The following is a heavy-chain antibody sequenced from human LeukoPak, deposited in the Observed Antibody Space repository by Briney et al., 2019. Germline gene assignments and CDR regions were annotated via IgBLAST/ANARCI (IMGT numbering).Heavy chain of an antibody. J-gene: IGHJ4*02. CDR2: ISYDGSNK. D-gene: IGHD3-22*01. V-gene: IGHV3-30-3*02. CDR1: GFTFSSYA. Sequence: GGSLRLSCAASGFTFSSYAMHWVRQAPGKGLEWVAVISYDGSNKYYADSVKGRFTISRDNSKNTLYLQMNSLRAEDTAVYYCAKLTYYDSSGPSLAFDYWGQGTLVTVSS. CDR3: AKLTYYDSSGPSLAFDY.